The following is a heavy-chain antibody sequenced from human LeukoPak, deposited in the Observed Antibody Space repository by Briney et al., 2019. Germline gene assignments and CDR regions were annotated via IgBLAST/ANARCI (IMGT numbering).Heavy chain of an antibody. J-gene: IGHJ6*02. CDR1: GFTFNNYG. V-gene: IGHV3-48*01. CDR3: ARDVGYGYFYYYGMDV. Sequence: GGSLRLSCAASGFTFNNYGMNWVRQAPGKGLEWVSYIASGSNSIYYAGSVKGRFTISRDNAENSLYLQMNSLRAEDTAVYYCARDVGYGYFYYYGMDVWGQGTTVTVSS. D-gene: IGHD6-13*01. CDR2: IASGSNSI.